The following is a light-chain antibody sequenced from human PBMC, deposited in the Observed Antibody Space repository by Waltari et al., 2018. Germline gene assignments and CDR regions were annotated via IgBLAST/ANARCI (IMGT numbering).Light chain of an antibody. CDR1: QSVSSY. Sequence: EIVLTQPPATLSLSPGERATLSCRASQSVSSYLAWYQQKPGQAPRLLIYDASNRATGIPARFSGSGSGTDFTFTISSLEPEDFAVYYCQQRSNWPTTFGQGTKVEVK. CDR2: DAS. CDR3: QQRSNWPTT. J-gene: IGKJ1*01. V-gene: IGKV3-11*01.